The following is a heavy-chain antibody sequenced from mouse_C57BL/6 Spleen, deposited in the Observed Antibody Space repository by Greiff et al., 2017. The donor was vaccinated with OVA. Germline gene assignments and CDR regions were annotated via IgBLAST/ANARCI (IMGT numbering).Heavy chain of an antibody. Sequence: QVQLKQSGAELVKPGASVKMSCKASGYTFTSYWITWVKQRPGQGLEWIGDIYPGSGSTNYNEKFKSKATLTVDTSSSTAYMQLSSLTSEDSAVYYCASYYYGSSYDAMDYWGQGTSVTVSS. V-gene: IGHV1-55*01. CDR2: IYPGSGST. CDR3: ASYYYGSSYDAMDY. J-gene: IGHJ4*01. CDR1: GYTFTSYW. D-gene: IGHD1-1*01.